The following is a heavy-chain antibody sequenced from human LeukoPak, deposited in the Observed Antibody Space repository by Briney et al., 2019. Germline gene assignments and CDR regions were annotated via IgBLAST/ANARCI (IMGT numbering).Heavy chain of an antibody. CDR1: GFTFSSSG. J-gene: IGHJ4*02. Sequence: GRSLRLSCVASGFTFSSSGMHWVRQAPGKGLEWVAVISNDGSNEYYADSVKGRFTISRDNSKNTLYLQMNSLRAEDTAVYYCAKEKYYYDSSGNLDYWGQGTLVTVSS. V-gene: IGHV3-30*18. CDR2: ISNDGSNE. CDR3: AKEKYYYDSSGNLDY. D-gene: IGHD3-22*01.